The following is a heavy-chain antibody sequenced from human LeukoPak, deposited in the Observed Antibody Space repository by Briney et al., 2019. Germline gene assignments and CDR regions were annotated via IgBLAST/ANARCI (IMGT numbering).Heavy chain of an antibody. CDR2: IRGDGIVT. V-gene: IGHV3-74*01. J-gene: IGHJ4*02. Sequence: PGGSLRLSCVASEFTFSNYWIHWVRQAPGKGLVWVSRIRGDGIVTNYADSVKGRFTISRDNAKNSLYLQMNSLRDEDTAVYYCARNFDSWGQGTLVTVSS. CDR3: ARNFDS. CDR1: EFTFSNYW.